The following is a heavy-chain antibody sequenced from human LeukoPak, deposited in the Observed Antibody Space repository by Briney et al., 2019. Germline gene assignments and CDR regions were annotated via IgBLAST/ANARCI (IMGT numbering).Heavy chain of an antibody. CDR2: IYPGDSDT. CDR3: ARLGRGFDY. CDR1: GYLFTSYW. V-gene: IGHV5-51*01. J-gene: IGHJ4*02. Sequence: VGSLEISCKGSGYLFTSYWIAWGRPLPGKGLEWMGIIYPGDSDTRYSPSFQGQVTISADKSISTAYLQWSSLKASDTAMYYCARLGRGFDYWGQGTLVTVSS. D-gene: IGHD3-10*01.